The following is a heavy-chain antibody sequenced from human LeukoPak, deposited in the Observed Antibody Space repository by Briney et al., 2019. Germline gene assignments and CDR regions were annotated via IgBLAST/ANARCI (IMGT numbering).Heavy chain of an antibody. D-gene: IGHD6-13*01. Sequence: GGSLRLSCAASGFTFSDYYMSWIRQAPGKGLEWVSYISSSSSYTNYADPVKGRFTISRDSAKNSLYLQMNSLRAEDTAVYYCARDQVSSSWERGAFDIWGQGTMVTVSS. CDR3: ARDQVSSSWERGAFDI. J-gene: IGHJ3*02. V-gene: IGHV3-11*06. CDR2: ISSSSSYT. CDR1: GFTFSDYY.